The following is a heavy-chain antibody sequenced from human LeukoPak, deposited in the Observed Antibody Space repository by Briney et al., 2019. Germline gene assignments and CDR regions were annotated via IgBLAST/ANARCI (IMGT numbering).Heavy chain of an antibody. CDR2: INHSGST. CDR3: ATCLAAPGWFDP. Sequence: KPSETLSLTCAVYGGSFSGYYWSWIRQPPGKGLEWIGEINHSGSTNYNPSLKSRVTISVDTSKNQFSLKLSSVTAADTAVYYCATCLAAPGWFDPWGQGTLVTVSS. V-gene: IGHV4-34*01. J-gene: IGHJ5*02. CDR1: GGSFSGYY. D-gene: IGHD6-13*01.